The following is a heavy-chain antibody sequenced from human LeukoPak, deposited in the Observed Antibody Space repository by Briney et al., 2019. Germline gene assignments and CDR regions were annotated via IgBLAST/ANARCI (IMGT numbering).Heavy chain of an antibody. CDR2: ITWNGGST. J-gene: IGHJ4*02. D-gene: IGHD5-18*01. Sequence: GGSLRLSCAASGFTFEDYGMSWVRQAPGKGLEWVSDITWNGGSTGYADSVKGRFTISRDNAKNALYLQMNSLRAEDTAFYYCARDSPSGYNYGQLFDYRGRGTLVTVSS. CDR3: ARDSPSGYNYGQLFDY. CDR1: GFTFEDYG. V-gene: IGHV3-20*04.